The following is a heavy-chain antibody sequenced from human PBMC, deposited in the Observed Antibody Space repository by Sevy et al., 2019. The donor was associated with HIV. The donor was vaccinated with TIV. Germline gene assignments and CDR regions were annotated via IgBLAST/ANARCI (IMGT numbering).Heavy chain of an antibody. J-gene: IGHJ4*02. CDR3: ATHADIAAAGRVFDY. D-gene: IGHD6-13*01. CDR1: GFTFSDYY. V-gene: IGHV3-72*01. Sequence: GGSLRLSCAASGFTFSDYYMEWVRQAPGKGLEWVGRIRNNADSYTTEYAASVKGRFTISRDDSKNSLYLLMNSLKTEDTAVYYCATHADIAAAGRVFDYWGQGTLVTVSS. CDR2: IRNNADSYTT.